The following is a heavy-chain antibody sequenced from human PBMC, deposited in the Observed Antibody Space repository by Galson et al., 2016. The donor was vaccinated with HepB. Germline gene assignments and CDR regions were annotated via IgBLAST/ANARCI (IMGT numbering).Heavy chain of an antibody. D-gene: IGHD2-15*01. V-gene: IGHV4-59*11. J-gene: IGHJ6*02. CDR3: ARSALPRMYYSGMDV. Sequence: SETLSLTCTVSGGSISTHFWSWIRQPPGKGLEWIGYMYNSGSTDYNPSLKSRVTILVDTSKNQFSLKLPSVTAADTAVYYCARSALPRMYYSGMDVWGQGTTVTVFS. CDR1: GGSISTHF. CDR2: MYNSGST.